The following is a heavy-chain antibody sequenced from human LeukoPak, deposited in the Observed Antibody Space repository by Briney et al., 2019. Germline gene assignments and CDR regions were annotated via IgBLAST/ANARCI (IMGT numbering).Heavy chain of an antibody. CDR2: ISYDGSNK. CDR1: GFTFSNYA. J-gene: IGHJ4*02. V-gene: IGHV3-30*04. D-gene: IGHD6-19*01. CDR3: VRGSVAVAGPTDY. Sequence: GGSLRLSCAASGFTFSNYAMHWVRQPPGKGLEWVAVISYDGSNKYYADSVKGRFTISRDNSENTLYLQINSLRLEDSALYYCVRGSVAVAGPTDYWGQGTLVTVSS.